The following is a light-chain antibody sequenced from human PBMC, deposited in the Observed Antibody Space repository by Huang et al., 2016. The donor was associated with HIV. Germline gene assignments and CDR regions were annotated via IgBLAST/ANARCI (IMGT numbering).Light chain of an antibody. J-gene: IGKJ2*01. CDR3: QQRNDWPRT. CDR1: QSVSSD. CDR2: GAS. V-gene: IGKV3-11*01. Sequence: EIVWPQPPSPLSLSPGERATLSCRASQSVSSDLDWYHQKAGQAPRLLIYGASNTATGVPARFSGSGSGTDFTLTISSLEPEDFAVYYCQQRNDWPRTFGQGTKLEIK.